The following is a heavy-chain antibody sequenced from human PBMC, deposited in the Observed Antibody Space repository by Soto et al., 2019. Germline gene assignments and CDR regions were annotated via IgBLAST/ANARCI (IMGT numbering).Heavy chain of an antibody. Sequence: ASVKVSCKASGGTFSSYAISWVRQAPGQGLEWMGGIIPIFGTANYAQKFQGRVTITADESTSTAYMELSSLRSEDTAVYYCASSYEDYYYGMDVWGQVTTVTVS. V-gene: IGHV1-69*13. CDR3: ASSYEDYYYGMDV. D-gene: IGHD5-12*01. J-gene: IGHJ6*02. CDR1: GGTFSSYA. CDR2: IIPIFGTA.